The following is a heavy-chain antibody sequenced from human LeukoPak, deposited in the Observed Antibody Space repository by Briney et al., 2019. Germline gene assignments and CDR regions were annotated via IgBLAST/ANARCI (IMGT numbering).Heavy chain of an antibody. Sequence: GASVKVSCKASGYTFTGYYMHWVRQAPGQGLEWMGWINPNSGGTNYAQKFQGRVTMTRDTSISTAYMELSRLRSDDTAVYYCARDSEWGVYDFWSGFGDWGQGTLVTVSS. CDR1: GYTFTGYY. J-gene: IGHJ4*02. CDR2: INPNSGGT. CDR3: ARDSEWGVYDFWSGFGD. D-gene: IGHD3-3*01. V-gene: IGHV1-2*02.